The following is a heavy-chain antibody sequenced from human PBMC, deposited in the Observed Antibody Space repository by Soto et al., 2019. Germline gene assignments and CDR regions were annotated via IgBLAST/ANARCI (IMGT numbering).Heavy chain of an antibody. Sequence: EVQLLESGGGLVQPGGSLRLSCAASGFTFSSYAMSWVRQAPGKGLEWVSAISGSGGSTYYADSVKGRFTISRDNSKNTRYLQMNSLRAEDTAVYYCAKAHGYYYYMDVWGKGTTVTVSS. V-gene: IGHV3-23*01. CDR1: GFTFSSYA. CDR2: ISGSGGST. CDR3: AKAHGYYYYMDV. J-gene: IGHJ6*03.